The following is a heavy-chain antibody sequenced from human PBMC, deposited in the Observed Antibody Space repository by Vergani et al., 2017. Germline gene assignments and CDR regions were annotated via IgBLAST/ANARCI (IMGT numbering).Heavy chain of an antibody. V-gene: IGHV1-69*04. D-gene: IGHD3-22*01. CDR1: GGTFSSYA. J-gene: IGHJ3*02. CDR3: ATFDLHRGTMIEKRGAFDI. CDR2: MIHILGIA. Sequence: QVQLVQSGAEVKKPGASVKVSCKASGGTFSSYAISWVRQAPGQGLEWMGRMIHILGIANYEHKLQGRVTITADKSTSTAYMELSSLRSEDTAVYYCATFDLHRGTMIEKRGAFDIWGQGTMVTVSS.